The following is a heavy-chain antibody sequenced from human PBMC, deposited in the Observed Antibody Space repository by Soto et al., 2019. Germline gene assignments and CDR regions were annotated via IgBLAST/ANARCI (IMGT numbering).Heavy chain of an antibody. V-gene: IGHV3-21*01. CDR2: ISSKSNYI. CDR1: GFTFSSYS. Sequence: EVQLVESGGGLVKPGGSLRLSCEASGFTFSSYSMNWVRQAPGKGLEWVSSISSKSNYIYYADSVRGRFTISRDNAKNSLFLQRNTWRPEDRAVYYCARDRGPYSTYSGWGGGGMDVWGQGTTVTVSS. CDR3: ARDRGPYSTYSGWGGGGMDV. D-gene: IGHD4-4*01. J-gene: IGHJ6*02.